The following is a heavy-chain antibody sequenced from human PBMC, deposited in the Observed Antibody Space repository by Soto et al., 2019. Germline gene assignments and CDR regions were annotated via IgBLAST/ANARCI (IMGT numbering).Heavy chain of an antibody. CDR2: ISISGDNT. CDR3: AKDRDSSGYYFDY. J-gene: IGHJ4*02. D-gene: IGHD3-22*01. CDR1: GFIFRNYA. V-gene: IGHV3-23*01. Sequence: GGSLRLSCAASGFIFRNYAMSWVRQAPGKGLEWVSAISISGDNTYYADSVKGRFTISRDNSKNTLHLQMNSLRAEDTAVYYCAKDRDSSGYYFDYWGQGTLVTVSS.